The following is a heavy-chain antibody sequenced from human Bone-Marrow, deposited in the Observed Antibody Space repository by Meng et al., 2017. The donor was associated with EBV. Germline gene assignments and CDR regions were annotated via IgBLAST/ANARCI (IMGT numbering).Heavy chain of an antibody. V-gene: IGHV1-2*06. Sequence: QVQLVQSRAEVTQTQTSVQGRCKASGYTFTGYYMHWVRQAPGQGLEWMGRINPNSGGTNYAQKFQGRVTMTRDTSISTAYMELSRLRSDDTAVYYCARDLVVGATSFHYWGQGTLVTVSS. CDR2: INPNSGGT. D-gene: IGHD1-26*01. CDR3: ARDLVVGATSFHY. J-gene: IGHJ4*02. CDR1: GYTFTGYY.